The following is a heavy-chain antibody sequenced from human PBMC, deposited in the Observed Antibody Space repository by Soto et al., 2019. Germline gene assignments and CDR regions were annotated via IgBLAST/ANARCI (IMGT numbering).Heavy chain of an antibody. J-gene: IGHJ4*02. CDR2: IIPFHGVT. V-gene: IGHV1-69*02. CDR3: ARDWEITDSTWSLGGF. D-gene: IGHD3-16*01. Sequence: QVQLVQSGAEVKKPGSSVKVSCKASGGTFSPYTINWVRQAPGQGLEWMGRIIPFHGVTNYAEKFQARVTITADKSTSTAYRELSGLRFGDTAVDYCARDWEITDSTWSLGGFWGRGTLVTVSS. CDR1: GGTFSPYT.